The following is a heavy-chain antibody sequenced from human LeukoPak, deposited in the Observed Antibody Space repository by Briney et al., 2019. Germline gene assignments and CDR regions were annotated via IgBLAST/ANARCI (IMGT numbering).Heavy chain of an antibody. Sequence: GASVKVSCKASGGTFSSYAISWVRQAPGQGLEWMGGIIPIFGTANYAQKFQGRVTITADESTSTAYMELSSPRSEDTAVYYCARDDTESPLGAAWGQGTLVTVSS. CDR2: IIPIFGTA. V-gene: IGHV1-69*13. J-gene: IGHJ5*02. D-gene: IGHD4/OR15-4a*01. CDR1: GGTFSSYA. CDR3: ARDDTESPLGAA.